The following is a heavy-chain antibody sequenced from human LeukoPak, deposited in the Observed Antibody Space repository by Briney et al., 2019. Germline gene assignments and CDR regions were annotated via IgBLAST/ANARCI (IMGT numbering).Heavy chain of an antibody. CDR1: GFTFSSYG. V-gene: IGHV3-23*05. Sequence: GGSLRLSCAASGFTFSSYGMSWVRQAPGKGLEWVSAIETGGASTYYADSVKGRFSISRDNSKNTLYLQMNSLKTEDTAVYYCTTADIVPRVWEYYMDVWGKGTTVTVSS. D-gene: IGHD5-12*01. CDR2: IETGGAST. CDR3: TTADIVPRVWEYYMDV. J-gene: IGHJ6*03.